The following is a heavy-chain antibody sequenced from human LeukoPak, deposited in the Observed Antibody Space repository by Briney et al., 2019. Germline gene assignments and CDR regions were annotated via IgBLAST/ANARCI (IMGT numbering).Heavy chain of an antibody. J-gene: IGHJ5*02. V-gene: IGHV3-33*01. D-gene: IGHD3-3*01. Sequence: PGRSLRLSCAASGFTFSSYGMHWVRQAPGKGLEWVAVIWYDGSNKYYADSVKGRFTTSRDNSKNTLYLQMNSLRAEDTAVYYCARGRPYYDSNRGDWFDPWGQGTLVTVSS. CDR1: GFTFSSYG. CDR3: ARGRPYYDSNRGDWFDP. CDR2: IWYDGSNK.